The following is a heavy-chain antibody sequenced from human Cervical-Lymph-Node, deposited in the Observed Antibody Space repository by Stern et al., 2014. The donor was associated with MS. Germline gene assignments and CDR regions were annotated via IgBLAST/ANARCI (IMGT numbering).Heavy chain of an antibody. CDR2: IYYGGST. V-gene: IGHV4-59*08. CDR3: ARLAAAGPLDY. J-gene: IGHJ4*02. CDR1: GGSILTSY. D-gene: IGHD6-13*01. Sequence: QLQLQESGPGLVKPSETLSLTCSVSGGSILTSYWSWIRQPPGKGLEWIGYIYYGGSTHYNPSLKSPLTLSLDTSKEQFSLKLSSVTAADTAVYYCARLAAAGPLDYWGQGTLVTVSS.